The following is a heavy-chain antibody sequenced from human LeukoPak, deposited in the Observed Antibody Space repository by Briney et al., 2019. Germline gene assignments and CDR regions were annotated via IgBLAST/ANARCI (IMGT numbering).Heavy chain of an antibody. CDR3: ARQISPSIAAAGPYYFDY. CDR1: GGPINTYY. V-gene: IGHV4-59*08. CDR2: ISYSGST. J-gene: IGHJ4*02. D-gene: IGHD6-13*01. Sequence: SETLSLTCTVSGGPINTYYWSWLRQPPGKGLEWIGFISYSGSTNYNPSLKGRVTISVDTSKNQFSLKLSSVTAADTAVYYCARQISPSIAAAGPYYFDYWGQGTLVTVSS.